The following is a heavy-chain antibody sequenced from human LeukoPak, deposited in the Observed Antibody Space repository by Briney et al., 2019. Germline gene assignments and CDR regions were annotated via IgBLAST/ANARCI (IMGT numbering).Heavy chain of an antibody. D-gene: IGHD1-1*01. CDR1: GFTFGSYA. CDR2: ISGSGGST. CDR3: AKVTNWNDLEGIDY. J-gene: IGHJ4*02. Sequence: GGSLRLSCAASGFTFGSYAMSWVRQAPGKGLEWVSAISGSGGSTYYADSVKGRFTISRDNSKNTLYLQMNSLRTEDTAVYYCAKVTNWNDLEGIDYWGQGTLVTVSS. V-gene: IGHV3-23*01.